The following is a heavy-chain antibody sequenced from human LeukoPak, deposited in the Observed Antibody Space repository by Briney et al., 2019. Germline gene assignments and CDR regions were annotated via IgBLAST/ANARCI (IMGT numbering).Heavy chain of an antibody. CDR2: IYYSGST. V-gene: IGHV4-39*01. Sequence: PSETLSLTRTVSGGSLSSSSYYWGWIRQPPGKGLEWIGSIYYSGSTYYNPSLKSRVTISVDTSKNQFSLKLSSVTAADTAVYYCARGYCGGDCYMVYWGQGTLVTVSS. D-gene: IGHD2-21*02. J-gene: IGHJ4*02. CDR3: ARGYCGGDCYMVY. CDR1: GGSLSSSSYY.